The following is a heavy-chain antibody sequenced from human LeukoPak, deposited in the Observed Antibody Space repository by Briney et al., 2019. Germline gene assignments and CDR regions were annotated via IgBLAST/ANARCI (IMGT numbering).Heavy chain of an antibody. CDR1: GFTFDDYA. V-gene: IGHV3-43D*03. CDR3: AKDGKTAMVSYYFYYMDV. Sequence: GGSLRLSCAASGFTFDDYAMHWVRQAPGKGLEWVSLISWDGGSTYYADSVKGRFTISRDNTKNSLYLQMNSLRAEDTALYYCAKDGKTAMVSYYFYYMDVWGKGTTVTVSS. D-gene: IGHD5-18*01. CDR2: ISWDGGST. J-gene: IGHJ6*03.